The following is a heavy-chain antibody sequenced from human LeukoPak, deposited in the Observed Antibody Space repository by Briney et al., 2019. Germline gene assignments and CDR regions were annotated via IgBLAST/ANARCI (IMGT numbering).Heavy chain of an antibody. CDR1: GYTFTSYD. CDR3: ARAPLEGFDY. V-gene: IGHV1-2*02. Sequence: ASVTVSCKASGYTFTSYDINWVRQAPGQGLEWMGWINPNSGGTNYAQKFQGRVTMTRDTSISTAYMELSSLRSDDTAVYYCARAPLEGFDYWGQGTLVTVSS. J-gene: IGHJ4*02. CDR2: INPNSGGT.